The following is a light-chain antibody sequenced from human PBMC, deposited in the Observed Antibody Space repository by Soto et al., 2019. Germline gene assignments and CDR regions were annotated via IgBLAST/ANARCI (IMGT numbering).Light chain of an antibody. Sequence: ELVLTQSPGTLSLSPGERATLSCRASQSVSSSYLAWYQQKPGQAPRLLIYGASSRATGIPDRFSGSGSGTDFTLTISRLEPEDFAVYYCQQYGSSVRTFGQGTKVDIK. CDR3: QQYGSSVRT. CDR2: GAS. CDR1: QSVSSSY. J-gene: IGKJ1*01. V-gene: IGKV3-20*01.